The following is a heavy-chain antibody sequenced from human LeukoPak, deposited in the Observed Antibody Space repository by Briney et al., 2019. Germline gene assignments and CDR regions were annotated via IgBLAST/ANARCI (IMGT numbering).Heavy chain of an antibody. D-gene: IGHD5/OR15-5a*01. J-gene: IGHJ4*02. CDR2: IYSGGTT. CDR3: ARASRLGLAGMFDY. CDR1: GFTVSNNY. V-gene: IGHV3-66*01. Sequence: PGGSLSLSCAASGFTVSNNYMSWVRQAPGKGLEWVSVIYSGGTTFYADSVKGRFTISRDDSQNTLYLQVNSLRAEDTAVYYCARASRLGLAGMFDYWGQGTLVTVSS.